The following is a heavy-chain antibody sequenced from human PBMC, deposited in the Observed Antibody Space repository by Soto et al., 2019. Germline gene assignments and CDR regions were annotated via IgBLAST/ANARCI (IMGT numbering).Heavy chain of an antibody. J-gene: IGHJ3*02. CDR1: GGSISSGGYY. V-gene: IGHV4-30-4*01. Sequence: SETLSLTCTVSGGSISSGGYYWSWIRQPPGKGLEWIGYIYYSGSTYYNPSLKSRVTISVDTSKNQFSLKLSSVTAADTAVYYCARVRHINAFDIWGQGTMVTVS. CDR2: IYYSGST. CDR3: ARVRHINAFDI. D-gene: IGHD1-20*01.